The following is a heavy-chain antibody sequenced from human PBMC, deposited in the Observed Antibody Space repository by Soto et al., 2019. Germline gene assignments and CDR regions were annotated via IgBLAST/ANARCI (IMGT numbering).Heavy chain of an antibody. D-gene: IGHD6-19*01. CDR3: ARLDSSGWSLYYFDY. CDR1: GGSIRSYY. Sequence: SDTLSLTCTVPGGSIRSYYWSWIRNPPGNGLEWIVYSYYSGSTNYNPSLKSRVTISVDTSKNQFSLKLSSVTAADTAVYYCARLDSSGWSLYYFDYWGQGTLVTVS. V-gene: IGHV4-59*08. J-gene: IGHJ4*02. CDR2: SYYSGST.